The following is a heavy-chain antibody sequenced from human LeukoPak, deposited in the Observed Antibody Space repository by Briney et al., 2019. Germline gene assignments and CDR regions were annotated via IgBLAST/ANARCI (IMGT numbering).Heavy chain of an antibody. D-gene: IGHD6-13*01. CDR2: ISASGRLI. CDR3: AKLPGIAAVSDY. V-gene: IGHV3-23*01. J-gene: IGHJ4*02. CDR1: GFTFNDYG. Sequence: GGSLRLSCAASGFTFNDYGMSWIRQAPGKGLEWVSSISASGRLIYYTDSVEGRFTISRDNSKNTLYLQMNSLRAEDTAVYYCAKLPGIAAVSDYWGQGTLVTVSS.